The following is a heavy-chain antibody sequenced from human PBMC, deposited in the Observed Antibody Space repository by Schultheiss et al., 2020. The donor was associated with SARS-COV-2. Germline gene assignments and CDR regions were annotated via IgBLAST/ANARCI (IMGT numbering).Heavy chain of an antibody. CDR2: ISAYNGNT. D-gene: IGHD3-10*01. CDR1: GYTFTSYG. Sequence: ASVKVSCKASGYTFTSYGISWVRQAPGQGLEWMGWISAYNGNTNYAQKLQGRVTMTTDTSTSTAYMELRSLRSDDTAVYYCARTARGGFGELFGAFDIWGQGTMVTVSS. J-gene: IGHJ3*02. CDR3: ARTARGGFGELFGAFDI. V-gene: IGHV1-18*04.